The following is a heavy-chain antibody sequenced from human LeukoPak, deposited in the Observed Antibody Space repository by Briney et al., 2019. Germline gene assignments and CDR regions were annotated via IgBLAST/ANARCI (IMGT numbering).Heavy chain of an antibody. CDR2: ISHSGST. J-gene: IGHJ3*02. CDR1: GYSISSGYS. D-gene: IGHD6-19*01. CDR3: ARDLARYSSGWYGLDAFDI. V-gene: IGHV4-38-2*02. Sequence: ASETLSLTCAVSGYSISSGYSWGWIRQPPGKGLEWIGTISHSGSTSFNPSLKSRVTISVDPSKNQFSLKLSSVTAADTAVYYCARDLARYSSGWYGLDAFDIWGQGTMVTVSS.